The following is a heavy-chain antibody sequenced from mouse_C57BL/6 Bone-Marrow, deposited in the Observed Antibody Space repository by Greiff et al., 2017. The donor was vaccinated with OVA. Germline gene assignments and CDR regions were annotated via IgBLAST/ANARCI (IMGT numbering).Heavy chain of an antibody. D-gene: IGHD1-1*02. CDR1: GYTFTDYN. J-gene: IGHJ1*03. CDR2: INPKNGGT. Sequence: VQLQQSGPELVKPGASVKIPCKASGYTFTDYNMDWVKQSHGKSLEWIGGINPKNGGTIYNQKFKGKATLTVDTSSSTAYMELNSLTSEDTAVYYCARYGGVPAYFDVWGTGTTVTVAS. CDR3: ARYGGVPAYFDV. V-gene: IGHV1-18*01.